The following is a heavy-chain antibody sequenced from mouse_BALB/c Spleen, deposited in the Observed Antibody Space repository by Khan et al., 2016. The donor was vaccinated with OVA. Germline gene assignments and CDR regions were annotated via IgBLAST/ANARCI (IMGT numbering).Heavy chain of an antibody. V-gene: IGHV6-6*02. CDR3: SRGGYYYSDY. D-gene: IGHD2-3*01. J-gene: IGHJ2*01. CDR1: GFTFSNFW. CDR2: IRLKSNNYAT. Sequence: EVKLEVSGGGLVQPGGSMKLSCVASGFTFSNFWMTWVRQSPETGLEWVAEIRLKSNNYATPYAESVRGRFTISRDDSKSGVYLQMNNLRAEDTGIYYCSRGGYYYSDYWGQGTTLTVSS.